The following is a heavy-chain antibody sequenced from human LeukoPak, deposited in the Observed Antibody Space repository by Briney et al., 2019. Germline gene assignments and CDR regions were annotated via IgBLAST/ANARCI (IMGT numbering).Heavy chain of an antibody. CDR2: INPNSGDT. Sequence: GASVKVSCKASGYTFTGYYMHWVRQAPGQGLEWMGWINPNSGDTNYAQKFQGRVTVTRDASISTAYMELSRLRSDDTAVYYCARLLVWGSRSDFDYWGQGTLVTVSS. CDR3: ARLLVWGSRSDFDY. D-gene: IGHD3-16*01. CDR1: GYTFTGYY. V-gene: IGHV1-2*02. J-gene: IGHJ4*02.